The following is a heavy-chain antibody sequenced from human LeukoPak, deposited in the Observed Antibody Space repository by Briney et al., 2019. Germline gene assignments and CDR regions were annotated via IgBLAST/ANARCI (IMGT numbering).Heavy chain of an antibody. CDR3: ARMAGEPYNWNHHDF. V-gene: IGHV5-51*01. D-gene: IGHD1-14*01. Sequence: GESLKISCKGSGYSFTTYWIGWVRQMPGKGLEWMGIMYPGDSDIRYSPSFQGQVTFSADKSISTAYLQWSSLKASDTAMYYCARMAGEPYNWNHHDFWGQGTLVTVSS. CDR2: MYPGDSDI. J-gene: IGHJ4*02. CDR1: GYSFTTYW.